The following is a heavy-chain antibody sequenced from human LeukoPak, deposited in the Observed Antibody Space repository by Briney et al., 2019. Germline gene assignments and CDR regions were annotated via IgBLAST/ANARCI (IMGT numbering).Heavy chain of an antibody. CDR1: GFTFSSYS. D-gene: IGHD3-3*01. V-gene: IGHV3-21*01. J-gene: IGHJ4*02. Sequence: GGSLRLSCAASGFTFSSYSMNWVRQAPGKGLEWVSSISSSSYIYYADSVKGRFTISRDNAKNSLYLQMNSLRAEGTAVYYCARARTIFGEGYWGQGTLVTVSS. CDR2: ISSSSYI. CDR3: ARARTIFGEGY.